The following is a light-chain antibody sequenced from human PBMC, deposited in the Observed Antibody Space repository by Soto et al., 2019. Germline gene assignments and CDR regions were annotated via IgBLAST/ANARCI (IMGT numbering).Light chain of an antibody. CDR3: QQRGNWPPT. Sequence: EVVLTQSPATLSLSPGERATLSCRASQSVSSYLAWYQQKPGQTPRLLIYDASNRATGIPVRFSGSGSGTDFTLTISSLEPEDFAFYFCQQRGNWPPTFGPGTKVDI. CDR1: QSVSSY. CDR2: DAS. J-gene: IGKJ3*01. V-gene: IGKV3-11*01.